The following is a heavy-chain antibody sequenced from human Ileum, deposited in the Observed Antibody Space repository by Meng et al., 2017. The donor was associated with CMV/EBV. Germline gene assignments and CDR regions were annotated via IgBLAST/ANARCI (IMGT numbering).Heavy chain of an antibody. Sequence: ASGIIFNTHGVHWLRQAPGKGLELVAFMWLDGTERYNEKIVKGRFTGSRDKSKNTVFLQLSSLRVEDTAVYYCVGHQGGPREGVRLVWGQGTLVTVSS. CDR3: VGHQGGPREGVRLV. CDR2: MWLDGTER. J-gene: IGHJ4*02. V-gene: IGHV3-33*01. CDR1: GIIFNTHG. D-gene: IGHD3-10*01.